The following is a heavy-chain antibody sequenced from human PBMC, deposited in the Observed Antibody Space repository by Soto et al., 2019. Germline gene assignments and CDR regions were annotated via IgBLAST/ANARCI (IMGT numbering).Heavy chain of an antibody. CDR2: IYHSGSA. Sequence: SETLSLTCAVSGDSISSGGYSWNWIRQPPGKGLEWIGYIYHSGSAHYNPSLKSRVTLSVDRSKNQFSLRLDSVTAADTAIYFCASGGDGYKLPYWGQGALVTSPQ. J-gene: IGHJ1*01. D-gene: IGHD5-12*01. V-gene: IGHV4-30-2*01. CDR1: GDSISSGGYS. CDR3: ASGGDGYKLPY.